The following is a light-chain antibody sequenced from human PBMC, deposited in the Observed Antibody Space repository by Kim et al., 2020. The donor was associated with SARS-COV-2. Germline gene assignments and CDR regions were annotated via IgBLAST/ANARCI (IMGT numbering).Light chain of an antibody. CDR2: DVT. J-gene: IGLJ3*02. Sequence: GQSITISCTGTISDVGAYNYVSWYQQHPGKAPRLMIYDVTNRPSGVSNRFSGSKSGNTASLTISGLQAEDEADYYCTSYTSSDTLVFGGGTQLTVL. CDR1: ISDVGAYNY. V-gene: IGLV2-14*03. CDR3: TSYTSSDTLV.